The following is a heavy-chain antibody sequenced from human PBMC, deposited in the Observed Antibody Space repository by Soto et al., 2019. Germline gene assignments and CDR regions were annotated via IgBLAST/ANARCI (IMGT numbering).Heavy chain of an antibody. J-gene: IGHJ4*02. Sequence: ASLKLSWKTAGYTFTRYYMHCVRQAPGQGLEWMGIINPSGGSTSYAQKFQGRVTMTRDTSTSTVYMELSSLRSEDTAVYCCARGALEYWGQGTLVTVSS. CDR2: INPSGGST. CDR3: ARGALEY. D-gene: IGHD1-1*01. CDR1: GYTFTRYY. V-gene: IGHV1-46*01.